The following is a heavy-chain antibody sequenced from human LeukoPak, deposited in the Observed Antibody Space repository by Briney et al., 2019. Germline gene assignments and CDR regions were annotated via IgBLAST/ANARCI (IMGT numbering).Heavy chain of an antibody. CDR2: ISDSGGST. CDR1: GFTFRSYA. Sequence: GGSLRLSCAASGFTFRSYAMNWVRQAPGKGLEWVSGISDSGGSTYYADSMKGRFTISRDNSKNTLYLQMNSLRVEDTAVYYCAKGGWLVGPGHGDYWGQGTLVTVSS. J-gene: IGHJ4*02. D-gene: IGHD6-19*01. V-gene: IGHV3-23*01. CDR3: AKGGWLVGPGHGDY.